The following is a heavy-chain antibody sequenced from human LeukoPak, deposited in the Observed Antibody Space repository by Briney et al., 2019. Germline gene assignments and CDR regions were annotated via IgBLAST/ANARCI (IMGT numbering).Heavy chain of an antibody. J-gene: IGHJ6*02. V-gene: IGHV4-30-2*01. CDR3: ASGYSSSWFYYYGMDV. CDR1: GGSISSGGYS. D-gene: IGHD6-13*01. CDR2: IYHSGST. Sequence: SQTLSLTCAVSGGSISSGGYSWSWIRQPPGKGLEWIGYIYHSGSTYYNPSLKSRVTISVDRFKNQFSLKLSSVTAADTAVYYCASGYSSSWFYYYGMDVWGQGTTVTVSS.